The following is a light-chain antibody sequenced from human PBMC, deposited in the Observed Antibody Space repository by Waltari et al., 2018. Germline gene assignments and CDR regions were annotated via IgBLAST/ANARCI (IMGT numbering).Light chain of an antibody. CDR2: AAS. Sequence: DIQMTQSPSSVAASVGDRVTITCRASQDISSWLAWYQQKPGKAPHLLIYAASSLQSDVPSRFSGSGSGTDFTLTISSLQPEDFATYYCQQANSFPYNFGQGTKLEIK. J-gene: IGKJ2*01. CDR1: QDISSW. V-gene: IGKV1-12*02. CDR3: QQANSFPYN.